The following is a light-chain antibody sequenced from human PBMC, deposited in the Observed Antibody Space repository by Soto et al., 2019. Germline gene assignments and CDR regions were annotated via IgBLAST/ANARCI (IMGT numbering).Light chain of an antibody. CDR1: QTISSW. J-gene: IGKJ1*01. V-gene: IGKV1-5*03. Sequence: DIQMTQYSSAVSGSVGDRVTITCRASQTISSWLAWYQQKPGKAPKLLIYKASTLKSGVPSRFSGSGSGTEFTLTISSLQPDDFATYYCQHYNSYSEAFGQGTKVDNK. CDR2: KAS. CDR3: QHYNSYSEA.